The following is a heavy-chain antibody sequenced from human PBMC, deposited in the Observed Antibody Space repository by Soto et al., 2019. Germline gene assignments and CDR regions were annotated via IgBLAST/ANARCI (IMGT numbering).Heavy chain of an antibody. V-gene: IGHV3-23*01. CDR2: LSGTGGST. Sequence: PGGSLRLSCAASGFTFSNFAMSWVRQAPGKGLEWVAALSGTGGSTYYADSVKGRFTISRDKSKNTLYLQMNSLRVEDTAVYYCARGQFDDSSGGFDYWGQGTLVTVSS. CDR1: GFTFSNFA. D-gene: IGHD3-22*01. J-gene: IGHJ4*02. CDR3: ARGQFDDSSGGFDY.